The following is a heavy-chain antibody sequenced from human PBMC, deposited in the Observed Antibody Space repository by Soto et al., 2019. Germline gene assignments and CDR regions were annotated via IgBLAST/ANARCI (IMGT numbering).Heavy chain of an antibody. V-gene: IGHV1-24*01. CDR3: ARVMGTDGWSNHAFDL. D-gene: IGHD6-19*01. J-gene: IGHJ3*01. Sequence: GASVKVTCKVSGYTLTELSMHWVRQAPGKGLEWMGGFDPEDGETIYAQKFQGRVTMTEDTSTDTAYMELSSLRSEDTAVYLCARVMGTDGWSNHAFDLWDQGTMVTVSS. CDR2: FDPEDGET. CDR1: GYTLTELS.